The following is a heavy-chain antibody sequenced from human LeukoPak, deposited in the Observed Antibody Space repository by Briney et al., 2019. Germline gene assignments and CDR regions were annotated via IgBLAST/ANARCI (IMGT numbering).Heavy chain of an antibody. J-gene: IGHJ4*02. Sequence: GGSLRLSCATSGFTFRNFGMHWVRQAPGKGLEWVAIIYYDGSNQYYGDSVEGRFTVSRDNSKNTMYLQMNSLRAEETAVYYCARDRGLSYFDYWGQGTLVTVSS. V-gene: IGHV3-33*01. CDR1: GFTFRNFG. CDR2: IYYDGSNQ. CDR3: ARDRGLSYFDY. D-gene: IGHD3-10*01.